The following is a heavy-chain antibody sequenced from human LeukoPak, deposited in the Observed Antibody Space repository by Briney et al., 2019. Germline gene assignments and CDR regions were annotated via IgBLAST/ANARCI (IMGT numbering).Heavy chain of an antibody. CDR2: IYSDNT. V-gene: IGHV3-53*01. CDR3: ARDQGSSGWYFHY. D-gene: IGHD6-19*01. CDR1: GFTVSSNS. Sequence: TGGSLRLSCTVSGFTVSSNSMSWVRQAPGKGLEWVSFIYSDNTHYSDSVKGRFTISRDNAKNSLYLQMNSLRAEDTAVYYCARDQGSSGWYFHYWGQGTLVTVSS. J-gene: IGHJ4*02.